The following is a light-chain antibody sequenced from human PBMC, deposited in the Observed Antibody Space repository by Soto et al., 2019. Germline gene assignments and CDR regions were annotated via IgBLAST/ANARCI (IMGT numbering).Light chain of an antibody. J-gene: IGKJ5*01. V-gene: IGKV3-15*01. CDR3: QQYKNWPPMP. Sequence: PGEIPTLSCRASQSFSSSYLAGYQQKRCQGPRLLMYGASTRATGIPASFSGSGSGTEFTLTISSLQSEAFAVYFCQQYKNWPPMPFGQGTRLEIK. CDR2: GAS. CDR1: QSFSSSY.